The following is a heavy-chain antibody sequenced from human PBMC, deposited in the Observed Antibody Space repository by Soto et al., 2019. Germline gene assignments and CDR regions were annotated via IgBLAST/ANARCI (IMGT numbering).Heavy chain of an antibody. Sequence: GGSLRLSCAASGFTFSSYTMNWVRQTPGKGLEWVSAISSSGGSTYYADSVKGRFTISRDNSKNTLYLQMNSLRAEDTAVYYCAKYQGYYDSRPYFDYWGQGTLVTVSS. CDR3: AKYQGYYDSRPYFDY. CDR2: ISSSGGST. CDR1: GFTFSSYT. D-gene: IGHD3-22*01. V-gene: IGHV3-23*01. J-gene: IGHJ4*02.